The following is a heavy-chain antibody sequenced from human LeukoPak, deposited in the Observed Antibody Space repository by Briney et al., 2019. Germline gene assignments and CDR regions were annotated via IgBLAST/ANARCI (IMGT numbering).Heavy chain of an antibody. V-gene: IGHV1-2*02. CDR3: ARDHSGSYLD. Sequence: GASVKVSCKASGYTFTGYYIHWVRQAPGQGLEWMGWINPKSGGANYAQKFQGRVTMTRDTSTSTAYMELSRLRSDDTAVYYCARDHSGSYLDWGQGTLVTVSS. CDR2: INPKSGGA. D-gene: IGHD1-26*01. J-gene: IGHJ4*02. CDR1: GYTFTGYY.